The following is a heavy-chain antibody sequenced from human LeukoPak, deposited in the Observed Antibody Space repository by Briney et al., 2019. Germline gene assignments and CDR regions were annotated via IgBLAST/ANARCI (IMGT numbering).Heavy chain of an antibody. CDR3: ARDQTTRASGSYYSWFDP. V-gene: IGHV3-21*01. Sequence: GGSLRLSCVASEFTLSSYSINWVRQAPGKGLEWVSPISSSSSYIYYADSVKGRFTISRDNAKNSLYLQMNSLRAEDTAVYYCARDQTTRASGSYYSWFDPWGQGTLVTVSS. CDR2: ISSSSSYI. J-gene: IGHJ5*02. D-gene: IGHD1-26*01. CDR1: EFTLSSYS.